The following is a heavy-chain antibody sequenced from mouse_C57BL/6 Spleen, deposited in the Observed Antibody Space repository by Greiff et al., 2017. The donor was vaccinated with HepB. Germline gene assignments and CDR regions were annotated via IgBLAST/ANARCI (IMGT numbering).Heavy chain of an antibody. D-gene: IGHD2-4*01. CDR2: FYPGSGSI. J-gene: IGHJ4*01. CDR3: ARHEDGATMITTRAMDY. CDR1: GYTFTEYT. V-gene: IGHV1-62-2*01. Sequence: QVQLKQSGAELVKPGASVKLSCKASGYTFTEYTIHWVKQRSGQGLEWIGWFYPGSGSIKYNEKVKDKATLTADKSSSTVYMELSRLTSEDSAVYVCARHEDGATMITTRAMDYWGQGTSGTVSS.